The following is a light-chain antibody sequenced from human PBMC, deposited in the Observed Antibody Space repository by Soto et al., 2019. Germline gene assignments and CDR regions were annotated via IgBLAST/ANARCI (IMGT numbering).Light chain of an antibody. CDR3: SSYTSSSTLLVV. J-gene: IGLJ2*01. Sequence: QSVLTQPASVSGSPGQSITTSCTGTSSDVGGYNYVSWYQQHPGKAPKLMIYDVSNRPSGVSNRFSGSKSGNTASLTISGLQAEDEADYYCSSYTSSSTLLVVFGGGTKLTVL. CDR2: DVS. CDR1: SSDVGGYNY. V-gene: IGLV2-14*01.